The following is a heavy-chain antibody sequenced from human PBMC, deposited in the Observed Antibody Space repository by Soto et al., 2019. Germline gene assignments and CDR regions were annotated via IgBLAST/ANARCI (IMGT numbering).Heavy chain of an antibody. V-gene: IGHV3-7*01. Sequence: EVQLVESGGGLVQPGGSLRLSCAASGFTFSSYWMSWVRQAPGKGLEWVANIKQDGSEKYYVDSVKGRFTISRDNAKNSLYLQMNSLRAEDTAVYYCAIDLERYSSSSGSVYWGQGALVTVSS. CDR3: AIDLERYSSSSGSVY. CDR2: IKQDGSEK. CDR1: GFTFSSYW. J-gene: IGHJ4*02. D-gene: IGHD6-6*01.